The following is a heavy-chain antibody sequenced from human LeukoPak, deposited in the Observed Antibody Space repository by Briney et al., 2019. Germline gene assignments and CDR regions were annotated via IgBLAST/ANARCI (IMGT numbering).Heavy chain of an antibody. J-gene: IGHJ4*02. V-gene: IGHV3-23*01. CDR1: GFTFSGHA. CDR3: AKVRRDSSGSFFDY. Sequence: GGSLRLSCAASGFTFSGHAMTWVRQAPGKGLDWVSVISGSGTSTCYADSVKGRFTISRDNSKNTLNVQMNSLRAEDTAVYYCAKVRRDSSGSFFDYWGQGTLVTVSS. D-gene: IGHD3-10*01. CDR2: ISGSGTST.